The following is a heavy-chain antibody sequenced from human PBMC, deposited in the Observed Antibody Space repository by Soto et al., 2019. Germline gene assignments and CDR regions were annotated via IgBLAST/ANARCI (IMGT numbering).Heavy chain of an antibody. CDR3: AHSAGYSSSWPKGGFDC. D-gene: IGHD6-13*01. CDR1: GFTFSSYA. Sequence: GGSLRLSCAASGFTFSSYAMSWVRQAPGKGLEWVSVISGSGGSTYYADSVKGRFTISRDNSKNTLYLQMNSLRAEDTAVYYCAHSAGYSSSWPKGGFDCWGQGTLVTVSS. J-gene: IGHJ4*02. CDR2: ISGSGGST. V-gene: IGHV3-23*01.